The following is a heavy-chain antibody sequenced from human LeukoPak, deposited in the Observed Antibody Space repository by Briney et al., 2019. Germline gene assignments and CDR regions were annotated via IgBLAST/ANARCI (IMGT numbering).Heavy chain of an antibody. J-gene: IGHJ5*02. Sequence: ASEKVSCKASGYTFTRYGISWVRQAPGQGLEWMGWISAYNGNANYAQKLHGRVTMTTDTSTSTAYMEVRSLRSDDTAGYYGAGAALSPIDFAWLAVVHNWFDPWGQGTLVTVSS. D-gene: IGHD3-9*01. CDR2: ISAYNGNA. V-gene: IGHV1-18*01. CDR3: AGAALSPIDFAWLAVVHNWFDP. CDR1: GYTFTRYG.